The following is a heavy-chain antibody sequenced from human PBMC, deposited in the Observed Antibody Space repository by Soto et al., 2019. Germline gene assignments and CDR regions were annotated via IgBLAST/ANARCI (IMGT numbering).Heavy chain of an antibody. CDR1: GYTLTELS. V-gene: IGHV1-24*01. CDR2: FDPEDGET. Sequence: ASVKVSCKVSGYTLTELSMHWVRQAPGKGLEWMGGFDPEDGETIYAQKFQGRVTMTEDTSTDTAYMELSSLRSEDTAVYYCATRGITMVRGVYYCYGMDVWGQGTTVTVSS. CDR3: ATRGITMVRGVYYCYGMDV. J-gene: IGHJ6*02. D-gene: IGHD3-10*01.